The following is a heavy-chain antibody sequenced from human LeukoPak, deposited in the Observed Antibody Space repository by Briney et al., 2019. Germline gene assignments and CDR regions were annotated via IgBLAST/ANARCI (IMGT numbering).Heavy chain of an antibody. CDR1: GYTFTDYY. Sequence: RASVKVSCKASGYTFTDYYIHWVRQAPGQGLEWMGWMNPNSGGTKFAQKFQGRVTMTRDTSISTAYMDLSSLKSDDTAVYYCARSVRVSTSLLGWFDPWGQGTLVTVSS. J-gene: IGHJ5*02. CDR2: MNPNSGGT. D-gene: IGHD2-8*02. V-gene: IGHV1-2*02. CDR3: ARSVRVSTSLLGWFDP.